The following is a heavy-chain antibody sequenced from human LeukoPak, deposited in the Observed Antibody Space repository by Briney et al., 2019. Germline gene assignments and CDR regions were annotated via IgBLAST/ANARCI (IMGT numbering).Heavy chain of an antibody. J-gene: IGHJ4*02. D-gene: IGHD4-23*01. CDR1: GGSISSGGNY. CDR2: IYYSGST. V-gene: IGHV4-31*03. CDR3: ARGRGEFGGNSE. Sequence: SQTLSLTCTVSGGSISSGGNYWSWIRQHPGKGLEWIGYIYYSGSTYYNPSLKSRVTISVDTSENQFSLKLSSVTAADTAVYYCARGRGEFGGNSEWGQGTLVTVSS.